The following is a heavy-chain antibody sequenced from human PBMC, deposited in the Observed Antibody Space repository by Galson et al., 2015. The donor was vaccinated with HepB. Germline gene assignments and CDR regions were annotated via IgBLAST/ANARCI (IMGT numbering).Heavy chain of an antibody. CDR3: ARDQGGSYYDVWLVPLEP. CDR1: GFTFSSYW. Sequence: SLRLSCAASGFTFSSYWMSWVRQAPGKGLEWVANIKQDGSEKYYVDSVKGRFTISRDNAKNSLYLQMNSLRAEDTAVYYCARDQGGSYYDVWLVPLEPWGQGTLVTVSS. CDR2: IKQDGSEK. V-gene: IGHV3-7*03. J-gene: IGHJ4*02. D-gene: IGHD1-26*01.